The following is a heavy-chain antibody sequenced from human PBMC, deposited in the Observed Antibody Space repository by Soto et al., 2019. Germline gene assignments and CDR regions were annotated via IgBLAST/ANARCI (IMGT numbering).Heavy chain of an antibody. V-gene: IGHV4-34*01. D-gene: IGHD1-26*01. CDR1: GGSFSGYS. CDR2: INHSITT. Sequence: SETLSLTCAVYGGSFSGYSWTWIRQPPGRGLEWIGEINHSITTNYNPSLKSRVTISVDTSKNQFSLKLSSVTAADTAVYYCAHRHMVGATKYNWFDPWGQGTLVTVSS. CDR3: AHRHMVGATKYNWFDP. J-gene: IGHJ5*02.